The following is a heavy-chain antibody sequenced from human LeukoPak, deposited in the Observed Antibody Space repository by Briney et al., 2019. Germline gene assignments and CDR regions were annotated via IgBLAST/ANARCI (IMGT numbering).Heavy chain of an antibody. D-gene: IGHD6-19*01. Sequence: GGSLRLSCAASGFTFSSYAMHWVRQAPGKGLEWVAVISYDGSNKYYADSVKGRFTISRDNSKNTLYLQMNSLRAEDTAVYYCAKMKSSGWAPTTPWGQGTLVTVSS. J-gene: IGHJ5*02. CDR1: GFTFSSYA. V-gene: IGHV3-30-3*02. CDR2: ISYDGSNK. CDR3: AKMKSSGWAPTTP.